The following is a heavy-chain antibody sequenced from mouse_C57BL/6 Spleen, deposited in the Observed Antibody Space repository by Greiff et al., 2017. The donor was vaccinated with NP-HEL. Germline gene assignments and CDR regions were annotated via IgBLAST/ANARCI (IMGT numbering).Heavy chain of an antibody. CDR3: ARGITTVVAGDFDY. J-gene: IGHJ2*01. Sequence: QVQLKESGAELVRPGASVKLSCKASGYTFTDYYINWVKQRPGQGLEWIARIYPGSGNTYYNEKFKGKATLTAEKSSSTAYMQLSSLTSEDSAVYFCARGITTVVAGDFDYWGQGTTLTVSS. CDR2: IYPGSGNT. CDR1: GYTFTDYY. D-gene: IGHD1-1*01. V-gene: IGHV1-76*01.